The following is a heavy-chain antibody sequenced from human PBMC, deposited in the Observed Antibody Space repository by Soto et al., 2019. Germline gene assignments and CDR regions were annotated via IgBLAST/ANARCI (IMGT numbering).Heavy chain of an antibody. CDR1: GYSFTSYW. J-gene: IGHJ6*02. D-gene: IGHD2-15*01. V-gene: IGHV5-51*01. Sequence: PGASLKISCKGSGYSFTSYWIGWVRQMPGKGLEWMGIIYPGDSDTRYSPSFQGQVTISADKSISTAYLQWSSLKASDTAMYYCAGCSGGSCYYYYYGMDVWGQGTTVTVSS. CDR2: IYPGDSDT. CDR3: AGCSGGSCYYYYYGMDV.